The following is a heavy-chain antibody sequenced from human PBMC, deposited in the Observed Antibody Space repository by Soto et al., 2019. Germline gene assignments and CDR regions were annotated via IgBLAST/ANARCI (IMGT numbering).Heavy chain of an antibody. J-gene: IGHJ4*02. V-gene: IGHV1-69*01. CDR2: IIPIFGTA. D-gene: IGHD2-15*01. Sequence: QVQLVQSGAEVKKPGSSVKVSCKASGGTFSSYAISWVLQSPGQGLEWMGGIIPIFGTANYAQKFQGRVTITADESTSTAYMELSSLRGEDTAVYYCAREGSPPWSGGSCYRRYFDYWGQGTLVTVSS. CDR1: GGTFSSYA. CDR3: AREGSPPWSGGSCYRRYFDY.